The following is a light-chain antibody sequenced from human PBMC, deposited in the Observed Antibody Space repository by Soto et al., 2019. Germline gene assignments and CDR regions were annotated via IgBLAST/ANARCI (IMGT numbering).Light chain of an antibody. Sequence: AIQLTQSPSSLSASIGDRVSITCRASQGISSALAWYQQKPGKAPKLLIYDASSLESGVPSRFSGSGSGTDFTHTISSLQPEDFATYDCQQFNSYPYTFGQGTKLEIK. J-gene: IGKJ2*01. V-gene: IGKV1-13*02. CDR3: QQFNSYPYT. CDR2: DAS. CDR1: QGISSA.